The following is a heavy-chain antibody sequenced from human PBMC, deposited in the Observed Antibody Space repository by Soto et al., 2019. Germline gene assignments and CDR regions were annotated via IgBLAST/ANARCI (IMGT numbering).Heavy chain of an antibody. J-gene: IGHJ6*02. CDR1: GGPMNNYY. CDR2: MGYNGFT. CDR3: ARRGFGELHGLVDV. D-gene: IGHD3-10*01. Sequence: QVQLQESGPGLVKPSETLSLTCTISGGPMNNYYCSWFRQPRGQGLEWIGYMGYNGFTRYNPSLRSRVAISLDTGKNQFALNLSSVTAADTALYYCARRGFGELHGLVDVWGQGITVTVSS. V-gene: IGHV4-59*08.